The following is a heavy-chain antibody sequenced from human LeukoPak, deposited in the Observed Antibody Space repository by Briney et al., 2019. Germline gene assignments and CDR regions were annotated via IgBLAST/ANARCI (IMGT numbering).Heavy chain of an antibody. D-gene: IGHD3-3*01. CDR3: ARDSTRYYDFWSDYYYYGMDV. Sequence: SVKVSCKASGGTFSSYAISWVRQAPGQGLEWMGRIIPIFGIANCAQKFQGRVTITADKSTSTAYMELSSLRSEDTAVYYCARDSTRYYDFWSDYYYYGMDVWGQGTTVTVSS. J-gene: IGHJ6*02. V-gene: IGHV1-69*04. CDR1: GGTFSSYA. CDR2: IIPIFGIA.